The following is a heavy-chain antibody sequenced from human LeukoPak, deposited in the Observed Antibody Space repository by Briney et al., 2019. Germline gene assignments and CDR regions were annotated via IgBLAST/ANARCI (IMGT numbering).Heavy chain of an antibody. V-gene: IGHV3-48*01. J-gene: IGHJ4*02. Sequence: QAGGSLRLSCAASGFTFSSYAMSWVRQAPGKGLEWVSHISSSSTTIYYADSVKGRFTISRDNAKNSLYLQMNSLRAEDTAVYYCARLGSFEPVAYWGQGTLVTVSS. CDR2: ISSSSTTI. D-gene: IGHD1-26*01. CDR1: GFTFSSYA. CDR3: ARLGSFEPVAY.